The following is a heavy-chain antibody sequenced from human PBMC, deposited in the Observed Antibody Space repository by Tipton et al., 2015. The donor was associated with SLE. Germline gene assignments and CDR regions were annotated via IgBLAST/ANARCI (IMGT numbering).Heavy chain of an antibody. Sequence: GLVKPSETLSLTCTISGVSISGHHWGWIRQPPGKGLEWIGYIYHGGSTDYNPSLTSRVTISVDTSKNQFSLNLSSVTAADTAVYYCATTSCSGDSCLVDHWGQGRLVNVSS. V-gene: IGHV4-59*11. D-gene: IGHD2-21*01. J-gene: IGHJ4*02. CDR3: ATTSCSGDSCLVDH. CDR1: GVSISGHH. CDR2: IYHGGST.